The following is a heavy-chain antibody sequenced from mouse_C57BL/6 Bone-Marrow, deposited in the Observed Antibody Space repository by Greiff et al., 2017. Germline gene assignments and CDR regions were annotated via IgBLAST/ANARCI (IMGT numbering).Heavy chain of an antibody. CDR1: GYAFTNYL. D-gene: IGHD2-4*01. J-gene: IGHJ3*01. CDR2: INPGSGGT. Sequence: QVQLQQSGAELVRPGTSVKVSCKASGYAFTNYLIEWVKQRPGQGLEWIGVINPGSGGTNYNQKFKGKATLTADKSSSTAYMQLSSLTSEDSAVYFCARDDYDGLAYCGQGTLVTVSA. V-gene: IGHV1-54*01. CDR3: ARDDYDGLAY.